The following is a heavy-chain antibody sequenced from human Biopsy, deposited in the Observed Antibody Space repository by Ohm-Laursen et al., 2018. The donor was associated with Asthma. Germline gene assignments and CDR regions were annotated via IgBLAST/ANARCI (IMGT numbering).Heavy chain of an antibody. Sequence: SLRLSCTASGFVFSQCGMHWVRQGPGKGQEWVALVSSDGHNKYYEDSVKGRFTISRDNSRNRLYLQINSLTVEDSAVYFCARQSGQEYGDSIPFDTWGQGTKVAVSS. D-gene: IGHD3-22*01. CDR2: VSSDGHNK. V-gene: IGHV3-30*03. CDR3: ARQSGQEYGDSIPFDT. CDR1: GFVFSQCG. J-gene: IGHJ3*02.